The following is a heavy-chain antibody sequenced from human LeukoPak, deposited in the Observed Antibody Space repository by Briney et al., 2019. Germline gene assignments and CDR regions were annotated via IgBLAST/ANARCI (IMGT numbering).Heavy chain of an antibody. V-gene: IGHV3-23*01. CDR3: AKAAYGDYAGAFDI. D-gene: IGHD4-17*01. CDR2: ISGSGAGK. CDR1: GFTFSTYA. Sequence: GGSLRLSCAASGFTFSTYAMTWVRQAPGRGLEWVSSISGSGAGKFYAAPVKGRFTTSRDNSKNTLYVQMNSLRAEDTAVYYCAKAAYGDYAGAFDIWGQGTMVIVSS. J-gene: IGHJ3*02.